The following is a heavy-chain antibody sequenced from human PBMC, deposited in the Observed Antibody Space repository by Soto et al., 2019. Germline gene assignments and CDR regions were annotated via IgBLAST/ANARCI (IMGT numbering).Heavy chain of an antibody. J-gene: IGHJ4*02. Sequence: QVQLVESGGGLVKPGGSLRLSCAASGFTFSDYYMSWIRQAPGKGLEWVAYISSSGSTIYYADSVKGRFTISRDNAKNALYLQMRSLRAEDTAVYYGERGSWRGGSCSTPVDYWGQGTLVTVSS. D-gene: IGHD2-15*01. CDR3: ERGSWRGGSCSTPVDY. V-gene: IGHV3-11*01. CDR2: ISSSGSTI. CDR1: GFTFSDYY.